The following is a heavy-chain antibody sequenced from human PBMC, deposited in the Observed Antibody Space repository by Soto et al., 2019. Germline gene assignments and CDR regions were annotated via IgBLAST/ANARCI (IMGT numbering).Heavy chain of an antibody. D-gene: IGHD3-22*01. CDR1: GGSISSGGYS. Sequence: PSETLSLTCAVSGGSISSGGYSWSWIRQPPGKGLEWIGYIYHSGSTYYNPSLKSRVTISVDRSKNQFSLKLSSVTAADTAVYYCVRRGYYDSSGFFDYWGQGTLVTVSS. J-gene: IGHJ4*02. CDR3: VRRGYYDSSGFFDY. V-gene: IGHV4-30-2*01. CDR2: IYHSGST.